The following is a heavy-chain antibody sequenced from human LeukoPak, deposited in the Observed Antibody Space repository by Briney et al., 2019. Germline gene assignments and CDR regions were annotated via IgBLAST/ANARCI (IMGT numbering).Heavy chain of an antibody. V-gene: IGHV3-23*01. CDR2: ISGRGGST. D-gene: IGHD5-12*01. J-gene: IGHJ4*02. Sequence: PGGSLRLSCAASGFTFSSYAMSWVRQAPGKGLEWVSAISGRGGSTYYADSVKGRFTISRDNSKNTLYLQMNSLRAEDTAVYYCAKDVYSGYENFDYWGQGTLVTASS. CDR3: AKDVYSGYENFDY. CDR1: GFTFSSYA.